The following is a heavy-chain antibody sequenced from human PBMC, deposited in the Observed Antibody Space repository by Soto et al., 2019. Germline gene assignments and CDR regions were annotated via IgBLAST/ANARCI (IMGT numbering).Heavy chain of an antibody. CDR1: GFTFSSYA. Sequence: GGSLRLSCAASGFTFSSYAMSWVRQAPGKGLEWVSAISPLGGSTYYADSVKGRFTISRENSKKTLYLQMNSLRAEDTVIDYFAKGIQGVITPDDTFDYWGQGTLVTVSS. CDR2: ISPLGGST. V-gene: IGHV3-23*01. CDR3: AKGIQGVITPDDTFDY. D-gene: IGHD2-21*01. J-gene: IGHJ4*02.